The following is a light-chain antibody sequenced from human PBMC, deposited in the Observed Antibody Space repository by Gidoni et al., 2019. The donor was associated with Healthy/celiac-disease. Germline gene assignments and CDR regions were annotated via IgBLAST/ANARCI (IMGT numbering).Light chain of an antibody. CDR1: SSDVGGYNY. V-gene: IGLV2-8*01. J-gene: IGLJ2*01. Sequence: QSAPPQPPSASLSPGPSVTISCTGTSSDVGGYNYVSWYQQHPVNPPKLMINEVSRRPSGVPDGCSGSNCGNTASLTVSGLKEEDEADYYCSSDAGSNTVVFGGGTKLTVL. CDR3: SSDAGSNTVV. CDR2: EVS.